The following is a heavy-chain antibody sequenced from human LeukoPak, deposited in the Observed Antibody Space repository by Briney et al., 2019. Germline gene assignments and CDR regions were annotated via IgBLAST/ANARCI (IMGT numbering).Heavy chain of an antibody. V-gene: IGHV3-30*04. D-gene: IGHD3-10*01. Sequence: PGRSLRLSCAASGFTFSTYAMHWVRQAPGKGLEWVAVISYDGSNKYYADSVKGRFTISRDKSKNTLYLQMNSLRTEDTAVYYCAKEPTPTMVRRGYWYFDLWGRGTLVTVSS. J-gene: IGHJ2*01. CDR1: GFTFSTYA. CDR3: AKEPTPTMVRRGYWYFDL. CDR2: ISYDGSNK.